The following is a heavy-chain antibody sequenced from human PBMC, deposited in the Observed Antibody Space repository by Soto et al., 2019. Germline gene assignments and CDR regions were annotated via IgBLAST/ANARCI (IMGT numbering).Heavy chain of an antibody. Sequence: GSGPTLVNPTQTLTLTCTFSGFSLSTTGVGVGWIRQPPGKALEWLALIFWDDDDRYSPSLRSRLTITKDTSKNQVVLTMTNMDPVDTATYYCASAWYGDQLYNGMGAWGQGTTVTVSS. CDR2: IFWDDDD. J-gene: IGHJ6*02. CDR1: GFSLSTTGVG. D-gene: IGHD6-13*01. CDR3: ASAWYGDQLYNGMGA. V-gene: IGHV2-5*02.